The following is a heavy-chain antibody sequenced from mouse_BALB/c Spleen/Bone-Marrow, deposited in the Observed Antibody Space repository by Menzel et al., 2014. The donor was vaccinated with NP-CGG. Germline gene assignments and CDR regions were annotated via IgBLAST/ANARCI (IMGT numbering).Heavy chain of an antibody. D-gene: IGHD1-2*01. J-gene: IGHJ2*01. V-gene: IGHV4-1*02. CDR1: GFDFSRYW. Sequence: EVKLVESGGGLVQPGGSLKLSCAASGFDFSRYWMSWVRQAPGKGLEWIGEINPDSRTINYTPPLKDKFIISRDNAKNTLYLQMSKVRSEDTALYYCARLDHYGYSDYWGQGTTPTVSS. CDR2: INPDSRTI. CDR3: ARLDHYGYSDY.